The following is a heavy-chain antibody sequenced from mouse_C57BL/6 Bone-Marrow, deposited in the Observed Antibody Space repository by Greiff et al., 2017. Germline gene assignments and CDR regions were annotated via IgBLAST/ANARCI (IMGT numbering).Heavy chain of an antibody. CDR2: INPSSGYT. J-gene: IGHJ2*01. CDR3: ARSPRQLRLRGSDFDY. CDR1: GYTFTSYW. Sequence: QVQLQQSGAELAKPGASVKLSCKASGYTFTSYWMHWVKQRPGQGLEWIGYINPSSGYTKYNQKFKDKATLTADKSSSTAYMQLSSLTYEDSAVYYCARSPRQLRLRGSDFDYWGQGTTLTVSS. V-gene: IGHV1-7*01. D-gene: IGHD3-2*02.